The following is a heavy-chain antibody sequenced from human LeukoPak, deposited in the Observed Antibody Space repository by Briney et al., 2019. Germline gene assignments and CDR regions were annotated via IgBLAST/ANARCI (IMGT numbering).Heavy chain of an antibody. J-gene: IGHJ3*02. CDR1: GGSISSSNW. CDR3: ARSPGGPDDAFDI. V-gene: IGHV4-4*02. CDR2: IYHSGST. D-gene: IGHD2-2*01. Sequence: AETLSLTCAVSGGSISSSNWWSWVRQPPGKGVEWIGEIYHSGSTNYNPSLKSRVTISVDKSKNQFSLKLSSVTAADTDVYYCARSPGGPDDAFDIWGQGTMVTVSS.